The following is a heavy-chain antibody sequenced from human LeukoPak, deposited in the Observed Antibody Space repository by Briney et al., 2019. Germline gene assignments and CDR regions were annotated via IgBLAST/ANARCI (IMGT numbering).Heavy chain of an antibody. CDR1: GYTLTELS. J-gene: IGHJ4*02. D-gene: IGHD3-22*01. CDR3: ATSPFSRTYYYDSSGYKMVDY. V-gene: IGHV1-24*01. CDR2: FDPEDGET. Sequence: ASVKVSCKVSGYTLTELSMHWVRQAPGKGLECMGGFDPEDGETNCAQKFQGRVTMTEDTSTDTAYMELSSLRSEDTAVYYCATSPFSRTYYYDSSGYKMVDYWGQGTLVTVSS.